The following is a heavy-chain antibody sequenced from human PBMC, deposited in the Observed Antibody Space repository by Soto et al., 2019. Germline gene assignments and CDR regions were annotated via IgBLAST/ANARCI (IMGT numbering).Heavy chain of an antibody. CDR2: ITGSSDYT. Sequence: VQLLDSGGTLVQPGGSLRLSCEASGFIFSTYAMNWVRQAPGKGLQWVSSITGSSDYTSYIASVRGRFTISRDNSKNTLYLQMNSLRAEDTAVYFCAKEQTTGAHYALDYWSQGTLVTVSS. CDR3: AKEQTTGAHYALDY. J-gene: IGHJ4*02. CDR1: GFIFSTYA. V-gene: IGHV3-23*01. D-gene: IGHD2-8*02.